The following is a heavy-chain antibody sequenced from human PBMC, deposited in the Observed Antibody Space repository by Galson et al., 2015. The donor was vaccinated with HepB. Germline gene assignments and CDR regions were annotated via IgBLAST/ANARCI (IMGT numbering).Heavy chain of an antibody. V-gene: IGHV1-46*03. Sequence: SVKVSCKASGYTFTKFYIHWVRQAPGQGPEWMGVINPSDGGTTYAQKFQARLSMTRDTSTSTVYMELTSLRSEDTAEYFCSRDIARMGDYWGQGTLVTVSS. J-gene: IGHJ4*02. D-gene: IGHD2-8*01. CDR2: INPSDGGT. CDR3: SRDIARMGDY. CDR1: GYTFTKFY.